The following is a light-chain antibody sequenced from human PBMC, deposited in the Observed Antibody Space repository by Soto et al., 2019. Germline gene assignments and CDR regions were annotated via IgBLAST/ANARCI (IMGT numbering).Light chain of an antibody. CDR3: SSYTSSNTVV. CDR1: SSDVGGYNH. V-gene: IGLV2-14*03. CDR2: DVS. J-gene: IGLJ2*01. Sequence: QSALTQPASVSASPGQSITISCTGTSSDVGGYNHVSWYQQHPGKVPKVMISDVSNRPSGVSNRFSGSKSGNTASLTISGLQAEDEADYYCSSYTSSNTVVFGGGTQLTVL.